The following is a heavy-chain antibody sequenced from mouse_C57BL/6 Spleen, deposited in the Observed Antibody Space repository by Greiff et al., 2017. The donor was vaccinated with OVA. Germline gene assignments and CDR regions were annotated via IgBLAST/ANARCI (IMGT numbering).Heavy chain of an antibody. CDR1: GYAFSSSW. V-gene: IGHV1-82*01. CDR2: IYPGDGDT. D-gene: IGHD2-3*01. CDR3: ARGIYDGYPYYFDY. J-gene: IGHJ2*01. Sequence: VQLVESGPELVKPGASVKISCKASGYAFSSSWMNWVKQRPGKGLEWIGRIYPGDGDTNYNGKFKGKATLTADKSSSTAYMQLSSLTSEDSAVYFCARGIYDGYPYYFDYWGQGTTLTVSS.